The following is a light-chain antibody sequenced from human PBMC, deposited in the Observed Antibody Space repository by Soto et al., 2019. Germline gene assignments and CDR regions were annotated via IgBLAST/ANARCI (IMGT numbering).Light chain of an antibody. V-gene: IGKV3-15*01. J-gene: IGKJ5*01. Sequence: EKVLTQSPPTLSVPQGEGATLSCRASQNVRSNLAWYQQKPGQAPRLLISGASTRATDIPVRFSGSGSGTEFALAISSLQSEDFAVYYCQQYENWPSITFGQGTRLEIK. CDR2: GAS. CDR1: QNVRSN. CDR3: QQYENWPSIT.